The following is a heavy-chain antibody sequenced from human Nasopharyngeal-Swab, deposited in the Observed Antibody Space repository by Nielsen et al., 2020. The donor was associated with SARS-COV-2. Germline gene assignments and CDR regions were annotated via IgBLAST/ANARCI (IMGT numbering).Heavy chain of an antibody. J-gene: IGHJ6*03. V-gene: IGHV1-8*01. D-gene: IGHD3-10*01. Sequence: ASVKVSCKASGYSFTSYDINWVRQATGQGLEWMGWMNPNSGNTGYAQKFQGRVTMTRNTSISTAYMELSSLSSEDTAVYYCARGGVPGYYYYYYYMDVWGKGTTVTVSS. CDR3: ARGGVPGYYYYYYYMDV. CDR2: MNPNSGNT. CDR1: GYSFTSYD.